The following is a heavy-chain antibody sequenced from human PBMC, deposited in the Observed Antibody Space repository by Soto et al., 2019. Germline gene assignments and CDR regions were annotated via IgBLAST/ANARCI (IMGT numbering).Heavy chain of an antibody. V-gene: IGHV1-69*01. CDR2: IVPIYRTA. D-gene: IGHD6-13*01. CDR1: GGTFSSYR. J-gene: IGHJ4*02. Sequence: QVQLVQSGAEVKKLGSSVKVSCKASGGTFSSYRINWVRQAPGQGLEWVGGIVPIYRTADYAQKFQGRVTITADESARTSYMELRSLKSQDTAVYYCVRDSGAKLSSSWGQGTLVTVSS. CDR3: VRDSGAKLSSS.